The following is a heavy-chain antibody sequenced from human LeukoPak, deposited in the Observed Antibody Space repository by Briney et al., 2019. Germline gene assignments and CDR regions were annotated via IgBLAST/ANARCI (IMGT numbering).Heavy chain of an antibody. CDR2: IIPIFGTA. CDR1: GGTFSSYA. Sequence: SVKVSCKASGGTFSSYAISWVRQAPGQGLEWMGGIIPIFGTANYAQKFQGRVTITADESTSTAYMELSSLRSEDTAVYYCARVMIAAAGRLIEGWENWFDPWGQGTLVTVSS. CDR3: ARVMIAAAGRLIEGWENWFDP. V-gene: IGHV1-69*01. J-gene: IGHJ5*02. D-gene: IGHD6-13*01.